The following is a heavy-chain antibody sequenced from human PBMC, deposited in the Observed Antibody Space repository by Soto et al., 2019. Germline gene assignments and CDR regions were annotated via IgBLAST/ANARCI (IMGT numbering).Heavy chain of an antibody. V-gene: IGHV3-15*07. CDR1: GFTFSNAW. D-gene: IGHD2-2*01. J-gene: IGHJ4*02. CDR2: IKSKTDGGTT. Sequence: EVQLVESGGGLVKPGGSLRLSCAASGFTFSNAWMNWVRQAPGKGLEWGGRIKSKTDGGTTDYAAPVKGRFTISRDDSKNTLYLQMNSLKTEDTAVYYCTTDPGYGSSTSCYDDFDYWGQGTLVTVSS. CDR3: TTDPGYGSSTSCYDDFDY.